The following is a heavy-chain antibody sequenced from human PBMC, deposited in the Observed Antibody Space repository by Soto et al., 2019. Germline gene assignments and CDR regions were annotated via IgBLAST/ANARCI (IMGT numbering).Heavy chain of an antibody. CDR2: MNPNSGNT. CDR1: GYSFTSYD. J-gene: IGHJ6*02. D-gene: IGHD3-22*01. CDR3: ARPPYYYDSSGYVFGMDV. V-gene: IGHV1-8*01. Sequence: QVQLVQSGAEVKKSGASVKVSCKASGYSFTSYDINWVRQATGQWLEWMGWMNPNSGNTGYAQKFQDRVTMTRDTSVSTAYLELRSLRSEDTAVYYCARPPYYYDSSGYVFGMDVWGQGTTVTVSS.